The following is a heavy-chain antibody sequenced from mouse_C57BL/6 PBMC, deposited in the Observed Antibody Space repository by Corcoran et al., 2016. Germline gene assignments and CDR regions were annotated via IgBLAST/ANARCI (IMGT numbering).Heavy chain of an antibody. D-gene: IGHD1-1*01. V-gene: IGHV1-75*01. CDR1: GYTFTDYD. CDR2: MFPGSGST. CDR3: ARDHYYGSSYGYFDV. Sequence: QVQLQQSGPELVKPGSSVEISCKASGYTFTDYDINWVKQRPGQGLEWIGWMFPGSGSTYYNEKFKGKATLTVDKSSSTAYMLLSSLTSEDSAVYFRARDHYYGSSYGYFDVWGTGATVTVSS. J-gene: IGHJ1*03.